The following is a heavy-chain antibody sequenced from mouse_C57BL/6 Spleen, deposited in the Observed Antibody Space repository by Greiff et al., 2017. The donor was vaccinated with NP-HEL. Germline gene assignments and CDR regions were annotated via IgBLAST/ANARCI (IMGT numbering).Heavy chain of an antibody. D-gene: IGHD1-1*01. J-gene: IGHJ4*01. V-gene: IGHV1-52*01. Sequence: QVQLKESGAELVRPGSSVKLSCKASGYTFTSYWMHWVKQRPIQGLEWIGNIDPSDSETHYNQKFKDKATLTVDKSSSTAYMQLSSLTSEDSAVDYCARHGHEAMDYWGQGTSVTVSS. CDR1: GYTFTSYW. CDR3: ARHGHEAMDY. CDR2: IDPSDSET.